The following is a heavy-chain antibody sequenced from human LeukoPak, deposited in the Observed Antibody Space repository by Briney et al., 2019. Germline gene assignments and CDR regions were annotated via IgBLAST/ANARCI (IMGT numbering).Heavy chain of an antibody. CDR2: MTASGVT. J-gene: IGHJ4*02. D-gene: IGHD5-12*01. V-gene: IGHV3-21*01. CDR1: GFSFNFHS. Sequence: GGSLRLSCAASGFSFNFHSMNWVRQAPGKGLEWISYMTASGVTMYAESVYGRFTFFRDNDKKSVYLQMISLRVEDTAVYFCTRDGGYSGFDFDYWGQGVLVTVSS. CDR3: TRDGGYSGFDFDY.